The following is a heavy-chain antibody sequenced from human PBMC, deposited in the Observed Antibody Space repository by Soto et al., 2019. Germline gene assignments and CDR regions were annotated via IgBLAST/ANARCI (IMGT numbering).Heavy chain of an antibody. CDR1: GFIVTTNY. J-gene: IGHJ5*02. CDR3: AKDTYRIAAAYSA. V-gene: IGHV3-53*01. Sequence: GGSLRLSCLASGFIVTTNYMYWVRQAPGKGLEWVSVIYSGGDIHYADSVKGRFTISRDTSENTVYLQMNNLRAEDTAVYFCAKDTYRIAAAYSAWGRGTLVTVSS. D-gene: IGHD6-13*01. CDR2: IYSGGDI.